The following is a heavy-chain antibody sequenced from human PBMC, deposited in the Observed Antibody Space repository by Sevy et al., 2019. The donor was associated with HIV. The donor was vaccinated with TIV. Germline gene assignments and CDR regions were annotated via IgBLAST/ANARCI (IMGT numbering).Heavy chain of an antibody. V-gene: IGHV4-59*13. CDR1: GGSIRGYY. CDR3: ARLIYDSSNYYYGFNY. D-gene: IGHD3-22*01. J-gene: IGHJ4*02. Sequence: SETLSLTCTVSGGSIRGYYWSWIRQPPGKGLEWVGYIHYSGSTSYNHSLRSRVTISVDTSKNQFFLKLSPVTAADTAVYYCARLIYDSSNYYYGFNYWGQGTLVTVSS. CDR2: IHYSGST.